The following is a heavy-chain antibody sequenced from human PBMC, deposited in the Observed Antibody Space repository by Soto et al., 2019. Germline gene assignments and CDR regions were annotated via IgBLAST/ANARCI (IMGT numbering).Heavy chain of an antibody. V-gene: IGHV3-30*03. CDR3: ARTSRYCSGGDCHA. Sequence: XGSLKLCCAASGVSFNSYDMHGVRQAPGKGPEWVAIISYDGSNTYYSDSVRGRFTISRDNSKDTLYLQMHSLRSEDTAIYYCARTSRYCSGGDCHAWGQGTQVTVSS. J-gene: IGHJ5*02. D-gene: IGHD2-15*01. CDR1: GVSFNSYD. CDR2: ISYDGSNT.